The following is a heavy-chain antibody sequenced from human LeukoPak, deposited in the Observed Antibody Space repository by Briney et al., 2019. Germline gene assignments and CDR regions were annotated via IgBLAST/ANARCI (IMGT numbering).Heavy chain of an antibody. Sequence: GGSLRLSCRTSGFNFGDYAMSWVRQAPGQGLEWVGFIRTKPYGGTPDCAASVKGRFTISVDDSKSIAYLRMNSLETEDTAVYYCTRDLHGDDAFDVWGQGTMVTVSS. CDR3: TRDLHGDDAFDV. D-gene: IGHD4-17*01. J-gene: IGHJ3*01. V-gene: IGHV3-49*04. CDR2: IRTKPYGGTP. CDR1: GFNFGDYA.